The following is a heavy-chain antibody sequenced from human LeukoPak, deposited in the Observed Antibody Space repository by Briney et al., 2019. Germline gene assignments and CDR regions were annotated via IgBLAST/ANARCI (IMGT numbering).Heavy chain of an antibody. Sequence: GGSLRLSCAASGFTFGPYTMNWVRQAPGKGLEWVSYISSSSDTIYYADSVKGRFTISRDNAKNSLYLQMNSLRAEDTAVYYCARRRITSCLLDYWGQGTLVTVSS. D-gene: IGHD2-2*01. CDR3: ARRRITSCLLDY. CDR2: ISSSSDTI. V-gene: IGHV3-48*04. J-gene: IGHJ4*02. CDR1: GFTFGPYT.